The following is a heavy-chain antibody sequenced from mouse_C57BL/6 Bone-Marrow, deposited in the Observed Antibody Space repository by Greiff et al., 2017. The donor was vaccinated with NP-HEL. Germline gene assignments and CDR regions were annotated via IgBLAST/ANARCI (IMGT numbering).Heavy chain of an antibody. CDR1: GYTFTDYN. CDR2: INPNNGGT. CDR3: ARAPLHYYGSIDY. Sequence: VQLQQSGPELVKPGASVKMSCKASGYTFTDYNMHWVKQSHGKSLEWIGYINPNNGGTSYNQKFKGKATLTVNKSSSTAYMELRSLTSEDSAVYYCARAPLHYYGSIDYWGQGTTLTVSS. V-gene: IGHV1-22*01. J-gene: IGHJ2*01. D-gene: IGHD1-1*01.